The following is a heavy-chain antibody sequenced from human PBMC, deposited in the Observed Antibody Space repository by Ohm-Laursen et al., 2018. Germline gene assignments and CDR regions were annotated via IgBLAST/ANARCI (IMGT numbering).Heavy chain of an antibody. V-gene: IGHV4-4*07. J-gene: IGHJ5*02. D-gene: IGHD3-9*01. Sequence: SDTLSLTCTVSGGSISAYYLSWIRQPAGKGLEWIGRIYTSGTTNYNPSLKSRVFMSLDTSMNQFSLKLCSVTAADTAVYYCARDNYDILTENWFDPWGRGTLVTVSS. CDR1: GGSISAYY. CDR3: ARDNYDILTENWFDP. CDR2: IYTSGTT.